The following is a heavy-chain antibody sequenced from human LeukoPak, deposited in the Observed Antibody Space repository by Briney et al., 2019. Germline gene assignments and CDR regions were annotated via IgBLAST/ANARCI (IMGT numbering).Heavy chain of an antibody. CDR1: GFTFSSDA. CDR3: AKVYCSGGSCYSPEYFDY. J-gene: IGHJ4*02. Sequence: GGSLRLSCAASGFTFSSDAMSWVRQAPGKGLEWVSAISGSGGSTYYADSVKGRFTISRDNSKNTLYLQMNSLRAEDTAVYYCAKVYCSGGSCYSPEYFDYWGQGTLVTVSS. D-gene: IGHD2-15*01. V-gene: IGHV3-23*01. CDR2: ISGSGGST.